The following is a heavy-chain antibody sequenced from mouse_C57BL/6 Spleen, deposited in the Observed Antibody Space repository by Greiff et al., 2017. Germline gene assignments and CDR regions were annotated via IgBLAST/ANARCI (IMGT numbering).Heavy chain of an antibody. CDR2: INPSSGYT. V-gene: IGHV1-4*01. CDR3: ARSGLYYFDY. J-gene: IGHJ2*01. CDR1: GYTFTSYT. D-gene: IGHD3-1*01. Sequence: VMLVESGAELARPGASVKMSCKASGYTFTSYTMHWVKQRPGQGLEWIGYINPSSGYTKYNQKFKDKATLTADKSSSTAYMQLSSLTSEDSAVYYCARSGLYYFDYWGQGTTLTVSS.